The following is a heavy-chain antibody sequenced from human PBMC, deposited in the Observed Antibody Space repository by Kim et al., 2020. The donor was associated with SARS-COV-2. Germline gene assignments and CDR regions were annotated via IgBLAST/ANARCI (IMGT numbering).Heavy chain of an antibody. CDR3: ARDGLGGGGFGFDP. J-gene: IGHJ5*02. CDR2: IYYSGST. V-gene: IGHV4-31*03. Sequence: SETLSLTCTVSGGSISSGGYYWSWIRQHPGKGLEWIGYIYYSGSTYYNPSLKSRVTISVDTSKNQFSLKLSSVTAADTAVYYCARDGLGGGGFGFDPWGQRTLVTVSS. D-gene: IGHD3-10*01. CDR1: GGSISSGGYY.